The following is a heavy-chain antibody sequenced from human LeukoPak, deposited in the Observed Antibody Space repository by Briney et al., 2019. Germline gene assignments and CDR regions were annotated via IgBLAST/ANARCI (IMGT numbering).Heavy chain of an antibody. CDR2: FDPEDGET. CDR3: ATPRLDSGYEGNWFDP. CDR1: GYTLTELS. D-gene: IGHD5-12*01. Sequence: ASVKVSCKVSGYTLTELSMHWVRQAPGKGLEGMGGFDPEDGETIYAQKFQGRVTMTEDTSTDTAYMELSSLRSEDTTVYYCATPRLDSGYEGNWFDPWGHGTLVTVSS. V-gene: IGHV1-24*01. J-gene: IGHJ5*02.